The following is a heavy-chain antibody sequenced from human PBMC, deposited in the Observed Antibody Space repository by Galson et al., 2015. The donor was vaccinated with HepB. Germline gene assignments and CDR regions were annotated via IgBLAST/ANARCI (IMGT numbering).Heavy chain of an antibody. D-gene: IGHD4-11*01. Sequence: SLRLSCAASGSTFSSHGMHWVRQAPGKGLEWVALIWFDGSKSYYADSVKGRFTISRDNSKNTLYLQMNSLRAEDTAVYYCARYYGSYRAFDYWGQGTLVTVSS. CDR3: ARYYGSYRAFDY. V-gene: IGHV3-33*01. J-gene: IGHJ4*02. CDR2: IWFDGSKS. CDR1: GSTFSSHG.